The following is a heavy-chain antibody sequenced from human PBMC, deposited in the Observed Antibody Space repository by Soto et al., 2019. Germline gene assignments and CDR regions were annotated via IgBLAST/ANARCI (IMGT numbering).Heavy chain of an antibody. V-gene: IGHV1-69*04. J-gene: IGHJ1*01. D-gene: IGHD6-19*01. CDR1: GGTFSSYT. Sequence: VKVSCKASGGTFSSYTISWVRQAPGQGLEWMGRIIPILGIANYAQKFQGRVTITADKSTSTAYMELSSLRSEDTAVYYCARDLEAQTSSGWPEYFQHWGQGTLVTVSS. CDR3: ARDLEAQTSSGWPEYFQH. CDR2: IIPILGIA.